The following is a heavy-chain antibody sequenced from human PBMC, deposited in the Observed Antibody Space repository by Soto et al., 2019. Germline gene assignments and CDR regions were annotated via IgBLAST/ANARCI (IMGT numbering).Heavy chain of an antibody. V-gene: IGHV3-30-3*01. CDR2: ISYDGINK. J-gene: IGHJ4*02. CDR1: GFTFSYSA. D-gene: IGHD6-6*01. CDR3: ARGGAARNHYYLDN. Sequence: GGSLRLSCAASGFTFSYSAMHWVRRAPGKGLEWVAVISYDGINKYYADPVKGRFTIYRDNSKNTLFLQMNSLGPEDTAVYYCARGGAARNHYYLDNWGQGTLVTVSS.